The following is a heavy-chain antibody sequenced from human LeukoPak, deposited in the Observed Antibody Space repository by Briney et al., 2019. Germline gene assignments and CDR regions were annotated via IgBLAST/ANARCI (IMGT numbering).Heavy chain of an antibody. J-gene: IGHJ6*03. CDR1: GFSFADAT. CDR3: AKEAYMDV. CDR2: INWNSGTM. Sequence: GRSLRLSCAASGFSFADATMHWVRQVPGKGLEWVSGINWNSGTMGYADSVKGRFTVSRDNAKNSLYLQMNSLNTEDTALYYCAKEAYMDVWGKGTTVTVSS. V-gene: IGHV3-9*01.